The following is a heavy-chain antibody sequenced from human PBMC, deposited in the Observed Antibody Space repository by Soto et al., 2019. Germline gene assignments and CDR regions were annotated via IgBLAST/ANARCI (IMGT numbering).Heavy chain of an antibody. CDR3: ARAFDYGDHPGHFDY. CDR2: ISAYNGNT. Sequence: QVQLVQSGAEVKKPGASVKVSCKASGYTFTSYGISWVRQAPGQGLEWMGWISAYNGNTNYAQKLQGRVTMTTDTSTSTAYMDLRSLRSDDTAVYYCARAFDYGDHPGHFDYWGQGTLVTVSS. V-gene: IGHV1-18*01. CDR1: GYTFTSYG. J-gene: IGHJ4*02. D-gene: IGHD4-17*01.